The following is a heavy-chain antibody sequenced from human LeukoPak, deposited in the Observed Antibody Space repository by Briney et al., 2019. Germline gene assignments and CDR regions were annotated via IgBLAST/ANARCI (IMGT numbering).Heavy chain of an antibody. D-gene: IGHD5-24*01. CDR3: AREGRWLQSPRPFDY. CDR1: GGSFSGYY. J-gene: IGHJ4*02. CDR2: INHSGST. V-gene: IGHV4-34*01. Sequence: KSSETLSLTCAVYGGSFSGYYWSWIRQPPGKGLEWIGEINHSGSTNYNPSLKSRVTISVDTSKNQFSLKLSSVTAADTAVYYCAREGRWLQSPRPFDYWGQGTLVTVSS.